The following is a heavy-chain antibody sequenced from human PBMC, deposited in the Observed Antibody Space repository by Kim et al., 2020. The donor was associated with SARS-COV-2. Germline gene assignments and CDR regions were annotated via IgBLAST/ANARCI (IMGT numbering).Heavy chain of an antibody. J-gene: IGHJ4*02. Sequence: ADSVKGRFTISRDNSKNTLYLQMNSLRAEDTAVCYCAKARGGSYSTPFDYWGQGTLVTVSS. CDR3: AKARGGSYSTPFDY. V-gene: IGHV3-30*02. D-gene: IGHD1-26*01.